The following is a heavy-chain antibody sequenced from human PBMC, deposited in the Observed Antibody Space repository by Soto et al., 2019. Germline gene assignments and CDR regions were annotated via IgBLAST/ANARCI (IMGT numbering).Heavy chain of an antibody. Sequence: QITLKESGPTLVKPTQTLTLTCTFSGFSLSTSGVGVGWIRQPPGKALEWLALLYWDDDKRYSPSLKSRLTITKDTSKNQVVLTMTNMDPVVTATYYCAHRQRTVYFDYWGQGTLVTVSS. CDR2: LYWDDDK. V-gene: IGHV2-5*02. D-gene: IGHD4-17*01. CDR3: AHRQRTVYFDY. J-gene: IGHJ4*02. CDR1: GFSLSTSGVG.